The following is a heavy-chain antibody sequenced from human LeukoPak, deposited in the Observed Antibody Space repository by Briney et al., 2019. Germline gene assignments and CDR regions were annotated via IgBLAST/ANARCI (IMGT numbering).Heavy chain of an antibody. J-gene: IGHJ4*02. CDR1: GYTFTSYA. CDR3: ARNPTIIAATGQLDY. Sequence: GASVKVSCKASGYTFTSYAMHWVRQAPGQRLEWMGWINAGNGNTKYSQKFQGRVTITRDTPASTAYMELISLRSEDTAVYYCARNPTIIAATGQLDYWGQGTLVTVSS. D-gene: IGHD6-13*01. CDR2: INAGNGNT. V-gene: IGHV1-3*01.